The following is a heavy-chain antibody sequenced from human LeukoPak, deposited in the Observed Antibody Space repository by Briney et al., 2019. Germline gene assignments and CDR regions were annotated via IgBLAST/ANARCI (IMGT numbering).Heavy chain of an antibody. D-gene: IGHD3-10*01. J-gene: IGHJ3*02. CDR1: GGSISSYY. CDR3: ARGPHYGSGSTGAFDI. CDR2: IYTSGST. V-gene: IGHV4-4*07. Sequence: SETLSLTCTVSGGSISSYYWSWIRQPAGKGLEWIGRIYTSGSTNYNPSLKSRVTMSVDTSKNQFSLKLSSVTAADTAVYYCARGPHYGSGSTGAFDIWGQGTMVTVSS.